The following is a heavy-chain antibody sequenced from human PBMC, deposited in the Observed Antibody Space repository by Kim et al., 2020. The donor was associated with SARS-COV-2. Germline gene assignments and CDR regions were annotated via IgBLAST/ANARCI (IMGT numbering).Heavy chain of an antibody. CDR1: GYTFTSYS. CDR3: ARGGYNYDSGGWAGFPFDY. Sequence: ASVKVSCKASGYTFTSYSIHWVRQAPGQGLEWMGWINPNSGGANYAQKFQGWVTITGDTSISTAYMELSRLRSDDTAVYYCARGGYNYDSGGWAGFPFDYWGQGTLVTVSS. V-gene: IGHV1-2*04. CDR2: INPNSGGA. J-gene: IGHJ4*02. D-gene: IGHD3-22*01.